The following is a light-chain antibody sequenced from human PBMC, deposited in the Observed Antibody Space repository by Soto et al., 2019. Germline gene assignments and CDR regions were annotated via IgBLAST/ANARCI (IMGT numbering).Light chain of an antibody. J-gene: IGKJ2*01. CDR3: QQYNKWRPYT. CDR2: GAS. CDR1: QSVSSN. Sequence: EIVMTQSPATLSVSPGERATLSCRASQSVSSNLAWYQQKPGQAPRRLIYGASTRATGIPARFSGSGSGTEFTLTISSLQSEDVAVCYCQQYNKWRPYTFGQGTKLEIK. V-gene: IGKV3-15*01.